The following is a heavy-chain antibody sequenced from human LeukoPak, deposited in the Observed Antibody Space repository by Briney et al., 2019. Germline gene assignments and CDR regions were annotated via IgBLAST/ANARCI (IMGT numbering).Heavy chain of an antibody. J-gene: IGHJ5*01. Sequence: AETLSLTCTVSGGTISSYYWSWIRQPPGKGLEWIGYIYYSGSTNYNPSLKSRVTISLDTSKNQFSLKLSSVTAADTAVYYCARQSRATGTLDSWGQGTLVTVSS. CDR1: GGTISSYY. D-gene: IGHD6-13*01. CDR2: IYYSGST. V-gene: IGHV4-59*08. CDR3: ARQSRATGTLDS.